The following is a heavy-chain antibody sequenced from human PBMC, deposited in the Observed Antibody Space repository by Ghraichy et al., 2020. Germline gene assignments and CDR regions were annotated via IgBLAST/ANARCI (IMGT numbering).Heavy chain of an antibody. V-gene: IGHV4-61*01. J-gene: IGHJ6*02. CDR3: ARVFHYTMDV. CDR2: IYYSGST. CDR1: SVSVSSPNYY. Sequence: SDTLSLTCTVSSVSVSSPNYYWTWIRQPPGRELEWIASIYYSGSTNYNPSLMSRVTISLDTSKNQLSLTLTSVTASDTAVYYCARVFHYTMDVWGQGTTVTVSS. D-gene: IGHD3-9*01.